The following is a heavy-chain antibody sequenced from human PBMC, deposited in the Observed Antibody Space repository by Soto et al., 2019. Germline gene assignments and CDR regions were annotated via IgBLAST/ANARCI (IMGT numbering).Heavy chain of an antibody. V-gene: IGHV4-34*01. CDR2: INHTGGT. J-gene: IGHJ4*02. Sequence: KPSETLSLTCAVYGGSVNGYYWNWTRQPPGKGLEWIGEINHTGGTHYNPSLKSRVTMSVDTSKNQFSLTMKSVTAADTGVYYCASHPLNWSDADSWGQGVLVTVSS. CDR1: GGSVNGYY. CDR3: ASHPLNWSDADS. D-gene: IGHD1-1*01.